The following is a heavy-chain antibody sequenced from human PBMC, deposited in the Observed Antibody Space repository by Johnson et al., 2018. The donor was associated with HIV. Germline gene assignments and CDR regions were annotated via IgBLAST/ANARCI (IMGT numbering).Heavy chain of an antibody. CDR2: ISWNSGSI. CDR1: GFTFDDYA. D-gene: IGHD3-3*01. V-gene: IGHV3-9*01. Sequence: VQLVESGGGLVQPGRSLRLSCAASGFTFDDYAMHWVRQAPGKGLEWVSSISWNSGSIGYADSVKGRFTISRDNSKNSLYLQMNSLRAEDTALYYCARAQHYDFWSGYYPSGGDAFDIWGQGTMVTVSS. J-gene: IGHJ3*02. CDR3: ARAQHYDFWSGYYPSGGDAFDI.